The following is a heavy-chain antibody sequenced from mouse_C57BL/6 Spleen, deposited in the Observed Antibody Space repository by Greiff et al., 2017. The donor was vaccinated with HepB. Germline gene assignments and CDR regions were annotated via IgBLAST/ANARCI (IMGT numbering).Heavy chain of an antibody. D-gene: IGHD2-1*01. CDR3: ARGIYYGNTTYFDY. J-gene: IGHJ2*01. Sequence: QVQLQQPGAKLVRPGSSVKLSCKASGYTFTSYWMHWVKQRPIQGLEWIGNIDPSDSETHYNQKFKDKATLTVDKSSSTAYMQLSSLTSEDSAVYYCARGIYYGNTTYFDYWGQGTTLTVSS. V-gene: IGHV1-52*01. CDR2: IDPSDSET. CDR1: GYTFTSYW.